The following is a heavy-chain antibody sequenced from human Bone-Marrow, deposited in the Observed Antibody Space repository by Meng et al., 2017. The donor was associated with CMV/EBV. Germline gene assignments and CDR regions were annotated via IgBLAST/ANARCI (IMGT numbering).Heavy chain of an antibody. V-gene: IGHV3-7*01. J-gene: IGHJ4*02. Sequence: GESLKISCAASGFTFSSYWMGWVRQAPGKGPEWVANINQDGSERFYVDSVKGRFTISRDNAQNSLYLQMNSLRAEDRAVYYRARAQNDGSVIYWGQGSLVTVSS. CDR3: ARAQNDGSVIY. CDR1: GFTFSSYW. CDR2: INQDGSER. D-gene: IGHD3-10*01.